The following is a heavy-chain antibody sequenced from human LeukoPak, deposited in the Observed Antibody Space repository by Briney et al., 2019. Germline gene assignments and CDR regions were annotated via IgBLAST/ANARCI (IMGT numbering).Heavy chain of an antibody. J-gene: IGHJ6*04. CDR2: INQDGSEK. CDR3: SRALEV. V-gene: IGHV3-7*01. Sequence: GGSLRLSCEVSGFMFRSYWMDWVRQAPGRGLEWVANINQDGSEKYFVDSVKGRFTISRDNAKNSLYLQMNSLRAEDTAVYYCSRALEVWGKGTTVTGSS. CDR1: GFMFRSYW.